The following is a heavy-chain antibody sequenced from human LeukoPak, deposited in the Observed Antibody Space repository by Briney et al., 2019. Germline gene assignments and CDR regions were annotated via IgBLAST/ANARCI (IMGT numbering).Heavy chain of an antibody. D-gene: IGHD6-19*01. CDR2: ISWNSGSI. V-gene: IGHV3-9*01. CDR1: GFTFDDYA. J-gene: IGHJ4*02. CDR3: AREATDPGIAVAGYYFDY. Sequence: GGSLRLSCAASGFTFDDYAMHWVRQAPGKGLEWVSGISWNSGSIGYADSVKGRFTISGDNAKNSLYLQMNSLRAEDTAVYYCAREATDPGIAVAGYYFDYWGQGTLVTVSS.